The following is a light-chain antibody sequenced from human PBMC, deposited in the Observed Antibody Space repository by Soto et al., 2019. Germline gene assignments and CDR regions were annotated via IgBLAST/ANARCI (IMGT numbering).Light chain of an antibody. V-gene: IGLV3-21*04. Sequence: SYELTRPPSVSVAPETTATITCGGTNLGDKRVHWYRQKPGQAPVLLISYDSDRPSGIPERFSGSNSGNTATLTISRVEAGDEADYYCQVWDIMTDNYVFGGGTKLTVL. CDR3: QVWDIMTDNYV. CDR2: YDS. J-gene: IGLJ1*01. CDR1: NLGDKR.